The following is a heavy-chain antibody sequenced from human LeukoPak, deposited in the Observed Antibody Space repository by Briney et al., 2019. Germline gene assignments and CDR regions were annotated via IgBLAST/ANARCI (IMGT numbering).Heavy chain of an antibody. Sequence: GASVKVSCKASGYTFTSYDINWVRQATGQGLEWMGWMNPNSGNTGYAQKFQGRVTMTRNTSISTAYMELSSLRSEDTAVYYCARDGSGSCHGYYYYYMDVWGKGTTVTVSS. J-gene: IGHJ6*03. V-gene: IGHV1-8*01. CDR1: GYTFTSYD. D-gene: IGHD3-10*01. CDR3: ARDGSGSCHGYYYYYMDV. CDR2: MNPNSGNT.